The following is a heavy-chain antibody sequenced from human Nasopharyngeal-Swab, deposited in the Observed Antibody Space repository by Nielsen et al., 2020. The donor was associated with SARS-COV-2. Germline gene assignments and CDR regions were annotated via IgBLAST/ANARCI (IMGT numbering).Heavy chain of an antibody. Sequence: SETLSLTCTVSGASITSGSYYWSWVRQPAGKGLEYIGRVSLSGSTNYNPSLESRVTISVDTSKNQFSLKLSSVTAADTAVYYCARDAPDYSYFYYMDVWGKGTTVTVSS. CDR2: VSLSGST. J-gene: IGHJ6*03. CDR3: ARDAPDYSYFYYMDV. CDR1: GASITSGSYY. V-gene: IGHV4-61*02.